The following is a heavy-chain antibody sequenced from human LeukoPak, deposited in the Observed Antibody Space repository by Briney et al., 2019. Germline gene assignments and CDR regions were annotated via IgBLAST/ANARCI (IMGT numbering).Heavy chain of an antibody. CDR2: ILSILDIA. V-gene: IGHV1-69*04. CDR3: ARYPTDCSSTSCPEDIGFLDY. Sequence: VKVSREASVGTYSSYAISWVRPPRGKGREWVGRILSILDIANYAQNLRGRVTLTPDKPTSTAYMELRSLKSDNTAVYYCARYPTDCSSTSCPEDIGFLDYWGQGTLVTVSS. J-gene: IGHJ4*02. CDR1: VGTYSSYA. D-gene: IGHD2-2*01.